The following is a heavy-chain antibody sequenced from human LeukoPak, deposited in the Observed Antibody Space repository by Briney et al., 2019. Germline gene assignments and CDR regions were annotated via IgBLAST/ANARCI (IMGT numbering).Heavy chain of an antibody. CDR3: ARDLVNDFDY. CDR1: GFTFSSYS. Sequence: GGSLRLSCAASGFTFSSYSMNWVRQAPGKGLEWVSSISSSSSYIYYADSVKGRFTISRDNAKNSLYLQMNSLRAEDTAAYYCARDLVNDFDYWGQGTLVTVSS. J-gene: IGHJ4*02. V-gene: IGHV3-21*01. CDR2: ISSSSSYI. D-gene: IGHD5/OR15-5a*01.